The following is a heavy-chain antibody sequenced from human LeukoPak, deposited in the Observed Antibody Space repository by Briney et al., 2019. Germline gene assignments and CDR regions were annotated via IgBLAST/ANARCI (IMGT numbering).Heavy chain of an antibody. CDR2: IRSITDGGTV. CDR1: GFTFSSYA. J-gene: IGHJ4*02. Sequence: KAGGSLRLSCAASGFTFSSYAMSWVRQAPGKGLEWVGRIRSITDGGTVDYAAPVKGRFTISRDDSKNTLYLEMNSLKTDDTGVYYCTTRGSGSYPGGWGQGTLVTVSS. D-gene: IGHD3-10*01. V-gene: IGHV3-15*05. CDR3: TTRGSGSYPGG.